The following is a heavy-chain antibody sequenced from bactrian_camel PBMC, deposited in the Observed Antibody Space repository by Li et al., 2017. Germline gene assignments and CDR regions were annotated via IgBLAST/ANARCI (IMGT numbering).Heavy chain of an antibody. CDR1: GTIYGDAC. D-gene: IGHD1*01. Sequence: HVQLVESGGGSVQAGGSLRLSCGASGTIYGDACVGWLRQAPGKEREGVAAIDSDGDSAYADSVKGRFTISKDNNQNTLYLLMNSLNPEDTAMYYCAAVVPCPKWAGPVLVGYRYNYWGQGTQVTVS. CDR2: IDSDGDS. J-gene: IGHJ4*01. CDR3: AAVVPCPKWAGPVLVGYRYNY. V-gene: IGHV3S53*01.